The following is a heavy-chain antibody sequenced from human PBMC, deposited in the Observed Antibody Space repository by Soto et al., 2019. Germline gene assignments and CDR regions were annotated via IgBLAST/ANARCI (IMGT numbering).Heavy chain of an antibody. CDR1: GYIFSANY. D-gene: IGHD2-15*01. CDR3: SLRTVAATLDY. CDR2: INPHSGAT. Sequence: ASVKVSCKASGYIFSANYIHWVRQAPGQGLEWLGWINPHSGATNYAQKFLGRVTMSADTSASTAYMDLASLKTEDTAVYYCSLRTVAATLDYWGQGTLVTVSS. J-gene: IGHJ4*02. V-gene: IGHV1-2*02.